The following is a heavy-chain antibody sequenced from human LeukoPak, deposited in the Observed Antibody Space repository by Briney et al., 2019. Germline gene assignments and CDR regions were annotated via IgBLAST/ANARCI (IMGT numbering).Heavy chain of an antibody. CDR2: FDPEDGET. V-gene: IGHV1-24*01. CDR1: GYTLTELS. CDR3: AREGIAAAVGFDP. D-gene: IGHD6-13*01. Sequence: ASVKVSCKVSGYTLTELSMHWVRQAPGKGLEWMGGFDPEDGETIYAQKFQGRVTMTRDTSISTAYMELSRLRSDDTAVYYCAREGIAAAVGFDPWGQGTLVTVSS. J-gene: IGHJ5*02.